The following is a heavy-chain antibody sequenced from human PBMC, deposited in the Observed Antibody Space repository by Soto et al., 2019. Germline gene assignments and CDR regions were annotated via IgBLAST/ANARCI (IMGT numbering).Heavy chain of an antibody. CDR2: IYGSGGGI. Sequence: GGSLRLSCTASGLPHSSFAMMWVRQAPGKRLECVSGIYGSGGGIEYAESVKGRFTISRDNSKNTVYLQMTDLRADDTAVYYCAKDAVYNDGLWLMDHWGQGTQVTVSS. D-gene: IGHD2-21*01. CDR1: GLPHSSFA. V-gene: IGHV3-23*01. CDR3: AKDAVYNDGLWLMDH. J-gene: IGHJ4*02.